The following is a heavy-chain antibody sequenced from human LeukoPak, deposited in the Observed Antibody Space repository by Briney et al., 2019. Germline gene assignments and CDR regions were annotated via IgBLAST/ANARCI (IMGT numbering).Heavy chain of an antibody. CDR3: ARDGYSFGHDFDY. J-gene: IGHJ4*02. D-gene: IGHD5-18*01. V-gene: IGHV3-74*01. CDR2: IKGDGSST. Sequence: GGSLRLSCAASGFTFSSYWMHWVRHTPGKGLVWVSRIKGDGSSTSYADSVKGRFTISRDNAKNTLYLQMNSLRAEDTAVYYCARDGYSFGHDFDYWGQGTLVTVSP. CDR1: GFTFSSYW.